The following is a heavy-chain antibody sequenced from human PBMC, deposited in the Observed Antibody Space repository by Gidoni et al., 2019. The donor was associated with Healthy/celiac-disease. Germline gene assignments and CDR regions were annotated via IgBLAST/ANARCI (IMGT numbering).Heavy chain of an antibody. CDR1: GGTFSSYA. D-gene: IGHD7-27*01. J-gene: IGHJ4*02. CDR2: IIPIFGTA. Sequence: QVQPVQSGAEVKKPGSSVKVPCKASGGTFSSYAISWVRQAPGQGLEWMGGIIPIFGTANYAQEFQGRVTITADKSTSTAYMELSSLRSEDTAVYYCARALTSPFSPFDYWGQGTLVTVSS. V-gene: IGHV1-69*06. CDR3: ARALTSPFSPFDY.